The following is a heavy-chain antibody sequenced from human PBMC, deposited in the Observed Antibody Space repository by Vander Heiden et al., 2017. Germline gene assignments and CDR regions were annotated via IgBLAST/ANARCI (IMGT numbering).Heavy chain of an antibody. Sequence: VQLGESGGGLVKPGVSLRLSCAVSGFTFTNAWMNWVRQAPGKGLEWVGRIKSKAEGGATDYAAPVKGRFTISRDDSENTVYLQMNSLKSEDTAVYYCTTGGSYSAFDIWGQGTMVTVSS. CDR2: IKSKAEGGAT. D-gene: IGHD1-26*01. V-gene: IGHV3-15*07. J-gene: IGHJ3*02. CDR3: TTGGSYSAFDI. CDR1: GFTFTNAW.